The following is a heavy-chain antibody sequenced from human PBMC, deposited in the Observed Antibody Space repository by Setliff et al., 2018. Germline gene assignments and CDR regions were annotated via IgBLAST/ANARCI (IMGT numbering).Heavy chain of an antibody. D-gene: IGHD2-2*01. CDR1: GYTLSNSI. CDR3: LRLVRYCTTTSCQRLSGDEY. CDR2: ISVYNGKT. Sequence: GASVKVSCKASGYTLSNSILSWVRQAPGQGLEWVGWISVYNGKTYFAQKFQDRITLTTDTSTNTGYLELRGLRSDDTAVYYCLRLVRYCTTTSCQRLSGDEYWGQGTLVTVSS. J-gene: IGHJ4*02. V-gene: IGHV1-18*01.